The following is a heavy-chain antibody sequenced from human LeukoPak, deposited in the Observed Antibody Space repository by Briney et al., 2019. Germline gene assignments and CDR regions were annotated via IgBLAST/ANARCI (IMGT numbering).Heavy chain of an antibody. Sequence: GGSLRLSCAASGFTFDDYAMHWVRQAPGKGPEWVSGVTWNSDTIGYADSVMGRFTISRDNAKNSLYLQMNNLRAEDTALYYCAKDISVGATPYYFDYWGQGTLVTVSS. D-gene: IGHD1-26*01. CDR1: GFTFDDYA. V-gene: IGHV3-9*01. CDR3: AKDISVGATPYYFDY. J-gene: IGHJ4*02. CDR2: VTWNSDTI.